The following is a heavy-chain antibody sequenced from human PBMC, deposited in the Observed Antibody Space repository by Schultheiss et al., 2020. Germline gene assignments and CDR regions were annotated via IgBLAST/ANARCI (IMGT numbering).Heavy chain of an antibody. CDR3: ARRASSENYFDY. D-gene: IGHD3-22*01. J-gene: IGHJ4*02. CDR1: GGSINSDNW. Sequence: SETLSLTCAVSGGSINSDNWWNSVGQPPGKGLEWIGYIYYSGSTKYNPSLKSRVTISPDTSKNQFSLKLNSVTAADMAVYYCARRASSENYFDYWGQGILVTVSS. V-gene: IGHV4-4*02. CDR2: IYYSGST.